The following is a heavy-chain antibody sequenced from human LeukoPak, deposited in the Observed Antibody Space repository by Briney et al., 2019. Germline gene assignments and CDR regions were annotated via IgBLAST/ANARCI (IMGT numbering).Heavy chain of an antibody. Sequence: PPETLSLTCAISAGSFSGYYWSWIRHPPGKGLEWIGETYTTGKTNFNPSLKSRLTISIDASKSLLSLRVTSVSAADTAIYFCARGSSTMSTPGDLWGQGTLVTVSS. D-gene: IGHD5/OR15-5a*01. CDR3: ARGSSTMSTPGDL. CDR1: AGSFSGYY. V-gene: IGHV4-34*01. CDR2: TYTTGKT. J-gene: IGHJ5*02.